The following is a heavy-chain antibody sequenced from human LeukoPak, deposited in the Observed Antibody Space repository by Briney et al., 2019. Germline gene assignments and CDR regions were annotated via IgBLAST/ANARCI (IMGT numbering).Heavy chain of an antibody. V-gene: IGHV1-18*01. CDR2: ISTYNGNT. CDR1: GYTFTSFG. Sequence: APVKVSCKASGYTFTSFGISWVRQAPGQGLEWMGWISTYNGNTNYAQKLQGRVTMTTDTSTSTAYMELRSLRSDDTAVYYCARAWGGSGYYLSYFDYWGQGTLVTVAS. D-gene: IGHD3-22*01. CDR3: ARAWGGSGYYLSYFDY. J-gene: IGHJ4*02.